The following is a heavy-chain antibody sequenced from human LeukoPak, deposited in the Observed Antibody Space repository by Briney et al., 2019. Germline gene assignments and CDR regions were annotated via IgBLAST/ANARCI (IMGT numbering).Heavy chain of an antibody. CDR1: GGSISSYYW. D-gene: IGHD5-18*01. J-gene: IGHJ3*02. V-gene: IGHV2-70*11. CDR3: AGSGYSYGDDAFDI. Sequence: TLSLTCTVSGGSISSYYWSWIRQPPGKALEWLARIDWDDDKYYSTSLKTRLTISKDTSKNQVVLTMTNMDPVDTATYYCAGSGYSYGDDAFDIWGQGTMVTVSS. CDR2: IDWDDDK.